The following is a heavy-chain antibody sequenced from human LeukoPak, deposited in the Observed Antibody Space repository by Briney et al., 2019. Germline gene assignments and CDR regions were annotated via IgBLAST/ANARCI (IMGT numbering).Heavy chain of an antibody. CDR3: ARHELLGGWSYYLDY. V-gene: IGHV4-61*02. CDR1: GGSISSGSYY. Sequence: PSETLSLTCTVSGGSISSGSYYWSWIRQPAGKGLEWIGRIYTSGSTNYNPSLKSRVTISVDTSKNQFSLKLSSVTAADTAVYYCARHELLGGWSYYLDYWGQGTLVTVSS. J-gene: IGHJ4*02. CDR2: IYTSGST. D-gene: IGHD6-19*01.